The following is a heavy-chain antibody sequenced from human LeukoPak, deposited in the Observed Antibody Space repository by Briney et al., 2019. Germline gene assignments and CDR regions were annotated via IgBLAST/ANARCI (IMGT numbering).Heavy chain of an antibody. Sequence: PGGSLRLSCAASEFSVGSNYMSWVRQAPGKGLEWVSVIYSGGSTYYADSVKGRFTISRDNSKNTLYLQMNSLRAEDTAVYYCARGYNWNYPIDYWGQGTLVTVSS. D-gene: IGHD1-7*01. CDR1: EFSVGSNY. J-gene: IGHJ4*02. CDR2: IYSGGST. CDR3: ARGYNWNYPIDY. V-gene: IGHV3-66*01.